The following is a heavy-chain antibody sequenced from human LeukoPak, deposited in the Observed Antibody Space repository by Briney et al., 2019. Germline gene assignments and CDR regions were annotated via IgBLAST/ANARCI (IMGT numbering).Heavy chain of an antibody. Sequence: PGGSLRLSCAASGFIFSSYGMRWVRQAPGKGLEWVAVISCDGSNKCYVDSVKGRFTISRDNSKNALYLQMDSLRAEDTAVYYCAKDLSPQIPYGESPRGTAPMGYWGQGALVTVSS. J-gene: IGHJ4*02. D-gene: IGHD4-17*01. CDR3: AKDLSPQIPYGESPRGTAPMGY. V-gene: IGHV3-30*18. CDR1: GFIFSSYG. CDR2: ISCDGSNK.